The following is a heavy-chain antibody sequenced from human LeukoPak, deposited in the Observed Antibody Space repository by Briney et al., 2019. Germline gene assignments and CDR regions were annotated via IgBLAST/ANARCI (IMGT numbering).Heavy chain of an antibody. J-gene: IGHJ5*02. CDR1: GYTFTSYG. V-gene: IGHV1-18*01. CDR3: ARSGPREKWFDP. CDR2: ISAYNGNT. D-gene: IGHD1-26*01. Sequence: ASVTVSFKASGYTFTSYGISWVRQAPGQGLEWMGWISAYNGNTNYAQKLQGRVTMTTDTSTSTAYMELRSLRSDDTAVYYCARSGPREKWFDPWGQGTLVTVSS.